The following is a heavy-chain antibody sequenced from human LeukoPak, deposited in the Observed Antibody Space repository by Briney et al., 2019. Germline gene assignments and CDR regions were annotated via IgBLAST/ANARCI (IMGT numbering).Heavy chain of an antibody. CDR2: INPNSGGA. CDR3: ARGSSSWYDFDY. CDR1: GYTFTGYY. J-gene: IGHJ4*02. V-gene: IGHV1-2*02. Sequence: EASVKVSCKASGYTFTGYYMHWVRQAPGQGLEWMGWINPNSGGASSAQKFQGRVTMTRDTSISTAYMELTRLKSDDTAVYYCARGSSSWYDFDYWGQGTLVTVSS. D-gene: IGHD6-13*01.